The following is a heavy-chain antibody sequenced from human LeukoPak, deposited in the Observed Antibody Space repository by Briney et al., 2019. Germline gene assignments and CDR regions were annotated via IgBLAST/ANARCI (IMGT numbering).Heavy chain of an antibody. D-gene: IGHD3-22*01. J-gene: IGHJ4*02. Sequence: PGGSLRLSCAASGFTFNDYAMSWVRQAPGKGLEWVSTISDNGGGTYYADSVKGRFTISRDNSKNTLFLQMNSLRAEDSAVYYCAADRERDPSVYYLVGGQGTLITVSS. CDR3: AADRERDPSVYYLV. CDR2: ISDNGGGT. V-gene: IGHV3-23*01. CDR1: GFTFNDYA.